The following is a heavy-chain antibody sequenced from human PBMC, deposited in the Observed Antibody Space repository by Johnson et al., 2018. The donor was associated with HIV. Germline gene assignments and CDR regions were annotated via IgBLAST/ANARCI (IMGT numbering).Heavy chain of an antibody. D-gene: IGHD2-2*01. Sequence: EQLVESGGGLVQPGRSLRLSCAASGVTVSTNYMSWVRQAPGKGLEWVSVIYSGGSTYYADSVKGRFTISRDNSKNTLYLQMNSLRVEDTAVYYCARGLQSMTVVVTRGAFDIWGQGTMVTVSS. CDR2: IYSGGST. V-gene: IGHV3-53*01. CDR3: ARGLQSMTVVVTRGAFDI. CDR1: GVTVSTNY. J-gene: IGHJ3*02.